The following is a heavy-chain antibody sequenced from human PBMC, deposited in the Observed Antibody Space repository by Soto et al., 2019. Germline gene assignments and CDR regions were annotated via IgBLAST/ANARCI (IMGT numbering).Heavy chain of an antibody. CDR2: ISGSGGST. Sequence: EVQLLESGGGLVQPGGSLRLSCAASGFTFSSYAMSWVRQAPGKGLEWVSAISGSGGSTYYADSVKGRFTISRDNSKNTLYLQMNSLRAEDTAVYYCAKDPLPYSSGWYYFDYWGQGTLVTVSS. D-gene: IGHD6-19*01. CDR3: AKDPLPYSSGWYYFDY. CDR1: GFTFSSYA. J-gene: IGHJ4*02. V-gene: IGHV3-23*01.